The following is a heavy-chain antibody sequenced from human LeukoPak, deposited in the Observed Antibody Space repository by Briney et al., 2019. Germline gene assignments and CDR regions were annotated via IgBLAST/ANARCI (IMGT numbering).Heavy chain of an antibody. V-gene: IGHV3-66*01. CDR2: IYSGGST. Sequence: GGSLRLSCAASGFTVSTNYMGWVRQAPGKGLEWVSVIYSGGSTYYADSVKGRFTISRDNSKNTLYLQMNGLRAEDTAVYYCARDERYYYGSGSYDYYYYGMDVWGQGTTVTVSS. CDR3: ARDERYYYGSGSYDYYYYGMDV. J-gene: IGHJ6*02. D-gene: IGHD3-10*01. CDR1: GFTVSTNY.